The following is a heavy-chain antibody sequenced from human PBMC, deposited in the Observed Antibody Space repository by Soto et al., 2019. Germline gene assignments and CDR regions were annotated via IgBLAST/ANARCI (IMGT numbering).Heavy chain of an antibody. J-gene: IGHJ4*02. Sequence: GASVKVSCKASGYTFTRYTMNWVRQAPGQRLEWMGWINPDNGNTKSSQKFQDRVIITRDTSASTAYMDLSSLRSEDMATYYCARAGFERLYFDQWGRGTLVTVSS. CDR3: ARAGFERLYFDQ. CDR1: GYTFTRYT. V-gene: IGHV1-3*03. CDR2: INPDNGNT. D-gene: IGHD1-1*01.